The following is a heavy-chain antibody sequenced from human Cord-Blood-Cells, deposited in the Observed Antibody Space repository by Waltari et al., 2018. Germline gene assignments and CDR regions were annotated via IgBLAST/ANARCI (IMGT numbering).Heavy chain of an antibody. CDR3: ARRQGYGSGSYIWFDP. Sequence: QVQLQQWGAGLLKPSETLSLTCAVYGGSFSGYYWSWVRQPPGKGLEWTGEINHSGSSNYNPSLKSRVTISVDTSKNQFSLKLSSVTAADTAVYYCARRQGYGSGSYIWFDPWGQGTLVTVSS. CDR1: GGSFSGYY. CDR2: INHSGSS. J-gene: IGHJ5*02. V-gene: IGHV4-34*01. D-gene: IGHD3-10*01.